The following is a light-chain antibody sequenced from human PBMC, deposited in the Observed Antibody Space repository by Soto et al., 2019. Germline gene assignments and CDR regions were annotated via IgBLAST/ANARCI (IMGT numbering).Light chain of an antibody. CDR1: QSLLHINGYNY. J-gene: IGKJ4*01. CDR3: IQTLQTPFT. V-gene: IGKV2-28*01. CDR2: LAS. Sequence: DIVVTQSPLSLPVTPGEPASISCRSSQSLLHINGYNYLDWYLQKPGQSPQLLIYLASSRAPGVPDRFSGSGSGTDFTLKISRVEAEDFGVYYCIQTLQTPFTFGGGTKVDIK.